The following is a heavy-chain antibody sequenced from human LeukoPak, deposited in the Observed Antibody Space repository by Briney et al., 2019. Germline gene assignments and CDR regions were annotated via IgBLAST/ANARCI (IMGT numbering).Heavy chain of an antibody. CDR1: GFTFSSYE. J-gene: IGHJ1*01. D-gene: IGHD3-22*01. CDR2: ISSSGSTI. CDR3: ARDGVGYYDSSGYYYFQH. V-gene: IGHV3-48*03. Sequence: GGSLRLSCAASGFTFSSYEMNWVRQAPGKGLEWVSYISSSGSTIYYADSVKGRFTISRDNAKNSLYLQMNSLRAEDTAVYYCARDGVGYYDSSGYYYFQHWGQGTLVTVSS.